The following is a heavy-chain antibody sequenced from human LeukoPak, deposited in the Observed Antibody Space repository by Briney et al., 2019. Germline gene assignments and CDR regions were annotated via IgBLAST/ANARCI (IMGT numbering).Heavy chain of an antibody. CDR3: ARSTLTPIVVVPVCLMDV. J-gene: IGHJ6*02. D-gene: IGHD2-2*01. CDR2: ISSSSSYI. V-gene: IGHV3-21*01. Sequence: PGGSLRLSCAASGFTFSSYSMNWVRQAPGKGLEWVSSISSSSSYIYYADSVKGRFTISRDNAKNSLYLQMNSLRAEDTAVYYCARSTLTPIVVVPVCLMDVWGQGTTVTVSS. CDR1: GFTFSSYS.